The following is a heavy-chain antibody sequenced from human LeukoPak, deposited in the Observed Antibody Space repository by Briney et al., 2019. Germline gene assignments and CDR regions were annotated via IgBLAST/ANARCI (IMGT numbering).Heavy chain of an antibody. CDR3: ARHTSSWYHFDY. J-gene: IGHJ4*02. V-gene: IGHV1-69*05. CDR2: IIPIFGTA. Sequence: SVKVSCKASGGTFSSYAISWVRQAPGQGLEWMGGIIPIFGTANYAQKFQGRVTITTDESTSTAYMELSSLRSEDTAVYYCARHTSSWYHFDYWGQGTLVTVSS. CDR1: GGTFSSYA. D-gene: IGHD6-13*01.